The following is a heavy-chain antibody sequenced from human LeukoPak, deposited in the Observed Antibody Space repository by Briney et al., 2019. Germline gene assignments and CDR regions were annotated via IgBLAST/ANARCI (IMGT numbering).Heavy chain of an antibody. D-gene: IGHD3-10*01. CDR2: ISAYNGNT. J-gene: IGHJ4*02. V-gene: IGHV1-18*01. Sequence: GASVKVSCKASGYTFSSYGVTWVRQAPGQGLEWMGWISAYNGNTNYAQKLQGRVTMTTDTSTNTAYMELRSLRSDDTAVYYCARDPPTYYYGSGSSSFDYWGQGTLVTVSS. CDR1: GYTFSSYG. CDR3: ARDPPTYYYGSGSSSFDY.